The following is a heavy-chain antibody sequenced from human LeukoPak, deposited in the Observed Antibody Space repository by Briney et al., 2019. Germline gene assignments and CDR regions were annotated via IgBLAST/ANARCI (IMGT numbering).Heavy chain of an antibody. CDR1: GGSFGGYY. CDR3: ARGLSGWYGGAYDY. J-gene: IGHJ4*02. V-gene: IGHV4-34*01. CDR2: INHSGNT. Sequence: SETLSLTCAVYGGSFGGYYWSWIRQPPGKGLEWIGEINHSGNTNYNPSLKSRVTISVDTSKNQFSLKLSSVTAADTAVYYCARGLSGWYGGAYDYWGQGTLVTVSS. D-gene: IGHD6-19*01.